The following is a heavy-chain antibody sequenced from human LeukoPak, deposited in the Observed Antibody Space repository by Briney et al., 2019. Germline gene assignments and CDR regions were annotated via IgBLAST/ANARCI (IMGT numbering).Heavy chain of an antibody. CDR2: IYSGGST. V-gene: IGHV3-66*02. CDR3: AALADSNYDFDY. CDR1: GFTFSNTW. J-gene: IGHJ4*02. Sequence: GGSLRLSCAASGFTFSNTWMSWVRQAPGKGLEWVSVIYSGGSTYYADSVKGRFTISRDNSKNTLYLQMNSLRAEDTAVYYCAALADSNYDFDYWGQGTLVTVSS. D-gene: IGHD4-11*01.